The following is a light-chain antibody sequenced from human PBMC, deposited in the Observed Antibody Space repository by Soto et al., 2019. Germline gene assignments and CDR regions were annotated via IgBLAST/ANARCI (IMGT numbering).Light chain of an antibody. V-gene: IGKV4-1*01. J-gene: IGKJ1*01. CDR1: QSILYSSNNRNH. CDR3: QQYYGIPLT. Sequence: DIVMTQSPDSLAVSLGERATINCKSSQSILYSSNNRNHLAWYQQKPGQPPKLLIYWASTRELGVPARFSGSGSGTDFTLTISSLQAEDVAVYYCQQYYGIPLTFGQGTRVEIK. CDR2: WAS.